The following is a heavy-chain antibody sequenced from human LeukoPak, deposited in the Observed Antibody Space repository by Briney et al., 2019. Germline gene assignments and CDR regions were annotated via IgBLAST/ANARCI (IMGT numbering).Heavy chain of an antibody. D-gene: IGHD6-19*01. CDR1: GFTFSSYG. CDR2: ISYDGSDK. Sequence: GGSLRLSCAASGFTFSSYGMHWVRQAPGKGLEWVSVISYDGSDKYYADSVKGRFTISRDNSKNTLYLQMNSLRAEDTAVYSCAKDAFSSGWELFDYWGQGTLVTVSS. V-gene: IGHV3-30*18. CDR3: AKDAFSSGWELFDY. J-gene: IGHJ4*02.